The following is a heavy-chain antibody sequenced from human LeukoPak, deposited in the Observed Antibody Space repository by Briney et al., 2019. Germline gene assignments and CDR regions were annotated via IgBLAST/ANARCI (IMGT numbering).Heavy chain of an antibody. CDR2: ISGSGGST. D-gene: IGHD1-26*01. Sequence: GTLSLTCAVSGGSISSSNWWSWVRQPPGKGLEWVSAISGSGGSTYYADSVKGRFTISRDNSKNTLYLQMNSLRAEDTAVYYCARPVSGSSLYYFDYWGQGTLVTVSS. V-gene: IGHV3-23*01. CDR3: ARPVSGSSLYYFDY. CDR1: GGSISSSN. J-gene: IGHJ4*02.